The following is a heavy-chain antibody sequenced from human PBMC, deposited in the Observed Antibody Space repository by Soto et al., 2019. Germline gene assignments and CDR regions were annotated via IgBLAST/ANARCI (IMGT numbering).Heavy chain of an antibody. D-gene: IGHD3-16*01. V-gene: IGHV3-11*06. CDR2: ISSTGKYT. CDR3: AREPGRYASTSGGWFDP. J-gene: IGHJ5*02. Sequence: GSLRLSCAASGFNFSDYYMGWIRQAPGKGLEWLAYISSTGKYTNYADSVKGRFTISRDNAKDSLYLQMNSLRAEDTALYYCAREPGRYASTSGGWFDPWGQGALVTVSS. CDR1: GFNFSDYY.